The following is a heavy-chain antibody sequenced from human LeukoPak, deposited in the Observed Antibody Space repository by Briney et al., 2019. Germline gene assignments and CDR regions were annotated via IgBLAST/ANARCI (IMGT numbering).Heavy chain of an antibody. J-gene: IGHJ3*02. Sequence: GASVEVSGKASGYTFTGYYMHWVRQAPGQGLEWMGWINPNSGGTNYAQKFQGMVTMTRDTSISTAYMELSRLRSDDTAVYYCARDRGSYFSDAFDIWGQGTMVTVSS. CDR2: INPNSGGT. CDR3: ARDRGSYFSDAFDI. CDR1: GYTFTGYY. D-gene: IGHD1-26*01. V-gene: IGHV1-2*02.